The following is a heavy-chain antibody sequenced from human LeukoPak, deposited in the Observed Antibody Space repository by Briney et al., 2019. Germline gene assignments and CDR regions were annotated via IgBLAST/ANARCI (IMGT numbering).Heavy chain of an antibody. D-gene: IGHD3-10*01. V-gene: IGHV1-69*04. Sequence: ASVKVSCKASGGTFSSYAISWVRQAPGQGLEWMGRIIPIIGITNYAQKFQGRVTITADKSTSTAYMELSSLRSEDTAVYYCARGGSMVRGVIVCPYGMDVRGQGTTATVSS. CDR1: GGTFSSYA. J-gene: IGHJ6*02. CDR2: IIPIIGIT. CDR3: ARGGSMVRGVIVCPYGMDV.